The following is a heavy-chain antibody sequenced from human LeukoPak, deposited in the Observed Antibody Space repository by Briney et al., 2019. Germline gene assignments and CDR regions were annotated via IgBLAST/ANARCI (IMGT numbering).Heavy chain of an antibody. Sequence: GGSLRLSCAASGFTFSTYTMNWVRQAPGKGLEWVAVIWYDGSNKYYADSVKGRFTISRDNSKNTLYLQMNSLRAEDTAVYYCARHVGSYGSNSPDYWGQGTLVTVSS. CDR1: GFTFSTYT. D-gene: IGHD5-18*01. CDR3: ARHVGSYGSNSPDY. V-gene: IGHV3-33*08. J-gene: IGHJ4*02. CDR2: IWYDGSNK.